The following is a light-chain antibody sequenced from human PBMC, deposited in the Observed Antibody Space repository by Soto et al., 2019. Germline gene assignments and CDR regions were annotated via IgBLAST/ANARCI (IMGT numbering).Light chain of an antibody. J-gene: IGKJ5*01. CDR3: QQRSNWPIT. Sequence: EIVLTQSPATLSLSPGERATLSCRASQSVSSYLAWYQQKPGQAPRLLIYDTSNRATGIPARSSGSGSGTDFTLTISSLDPEDFAVYYCQQRSNWPITFGQGTRLEIK. V-gene: IGKV3-11*01. CDR1: QSVSSY. CDR2: DTS.